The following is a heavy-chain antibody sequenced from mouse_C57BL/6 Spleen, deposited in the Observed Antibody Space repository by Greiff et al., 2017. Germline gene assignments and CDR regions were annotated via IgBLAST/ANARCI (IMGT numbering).Heavy chain of an antibody. CDR1: GYTFTDYN. Sequence: VQLQQSGPELVKPGASVKIPCKASGYTFTDYNMDWVKQSHGKSLEWIGDINPNNGGTIYNQKFKGKATLTVDKSSSTAYMELRSLTSEDTAVYYCARSRYDYGEGDFDYWGQGTTLTVSS. CDR2: INPNNGGT. V-gene: IGHV1-18*01. D-gene: IGHD2-4*01. CDR3: ARSRYDYGEGDFDY. J-gene: IGHJ2*01.